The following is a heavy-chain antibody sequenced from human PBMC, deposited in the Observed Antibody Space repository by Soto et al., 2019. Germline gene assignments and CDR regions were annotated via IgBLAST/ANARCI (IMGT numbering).Heavy chain of an antibody. CDR3: ARLWGNGNYYYYMDV. J-gene: IGHJ6*03. V-gene: IGHV4-39*01. Sequence: SETLSLTCTVSGGSISSSSYYWGWIRQPPGKGLEWIGSIYYSGSTYYNPSLKSRVTISVDTSKNQFSLKLSSVTAADTAVYYCARLWGNGNYYYYMDVWGKGTTVTVSS. CDR1: GGSISSSSYY. CDR2: IYYSGST. D-gene: IGHD3-16*01.